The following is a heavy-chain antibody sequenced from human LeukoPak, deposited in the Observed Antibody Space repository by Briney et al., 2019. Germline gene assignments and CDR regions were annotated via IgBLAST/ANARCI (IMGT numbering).Heavy chain of an antibody. CDR2: INPNIGAT. Sequence: ASVKVSCKASGYTFTGYFMHWVRQAPGQGLEWIGWINPNIGATKYARKFQGRVTMTTDTSTSTAYMELRSLRSDDTAVYYCARGLGPSDEIYYYGMDVWGQGTTVTVSS. V-gene: IGHV1-2*02. CDR1: GYTFTGYF. CDR3: ARGLGPSDEIYYYGMDV. D-gene: IGHD5-24*01. J-gene: IGHJ6*02.